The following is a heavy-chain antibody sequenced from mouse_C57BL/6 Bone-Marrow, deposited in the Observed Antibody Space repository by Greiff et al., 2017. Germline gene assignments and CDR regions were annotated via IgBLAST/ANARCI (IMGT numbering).Heavy chain of an antibody. CDR1: GYTFTSYW. D-gene: IGHD1-1*01. V-gene: IGHV1-74*01. CDR2: IHPSDSDT. Sequence: QVQLKQPGAELVKPGASVKVSCKASGYTFTSYWMHWVKQRPGQGLEWIGRIHPSDSDTNYNHKFKGKATLTVDKSSSTAYMQLISLTSEDSAVYYCAIRGTTVVAEGFDYWGQGTTLTVSS. CDR3: AIRGTTVVAEGFDY. J-gene: IGHJ2*01.